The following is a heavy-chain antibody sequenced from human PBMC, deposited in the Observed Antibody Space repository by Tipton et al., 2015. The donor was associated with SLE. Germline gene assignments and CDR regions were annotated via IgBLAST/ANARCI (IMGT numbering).Heavy chain of an antibody. CDR2: IYYSGST. J-gene: IGHJ6*03. Sequence: TLSLTCSVSGASVSASYWTWIRQPPGKELEWVGHIYYSGSTNYNPSLKSRATVSLDTSRNQFSLKLTSVTAADTAVYYCARGIPGRPFYYCMDVWGKGTTVTVSS. CDR1: GASVSASY. CDR3: ARGIPGRPFYYCMDV. D-gene: IGHD6-6*01. V-gene: IGHV4-59*02.